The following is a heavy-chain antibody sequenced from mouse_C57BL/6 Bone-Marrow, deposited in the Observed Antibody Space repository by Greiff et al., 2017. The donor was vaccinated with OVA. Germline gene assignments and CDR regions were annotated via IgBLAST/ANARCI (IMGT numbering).Heavy chain of an antibody. V-gene: IGHV1-82*01. J-gene: IGHJ4*01. CDR3: ARGDGNYVR. CDR1: GYAFSSSW. CDR2: IYPGDGDT. Sequence: QVQLKESGPELVKPGASVKISCKASGYAFSSSWMNWVKQRPGKGLEWIGRIYPGDGDTNYNGKFKGKATLTADKSSSTAYMQLSSLTSEDSAVYFCARGDGNYVRWGQGTSVTVSS. D-gene: IGHD2-1*01.